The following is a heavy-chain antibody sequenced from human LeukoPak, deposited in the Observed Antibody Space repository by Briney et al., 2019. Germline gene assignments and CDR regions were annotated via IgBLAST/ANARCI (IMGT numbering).Heavy chain of an antibody. D-gene: IGHD2-15*01. CDR1: GFTFSNAW. V-gene: IGHV3-15*01. J-gene: IGHJ4*02. CDR3: ARDYCSGGSCYPGY. Sequence: GGSLRLSCAASGFTFSNAWMNWVRQAPERGLEWVGRIKSKPDGGTPDYAAPVEGRFTISRDNSKNTLYLQMNSLRAEDTAVYYCARDYCSGGSCYPGYWGQGTLVTVSS. CDR2: IKSKPDGGTP.